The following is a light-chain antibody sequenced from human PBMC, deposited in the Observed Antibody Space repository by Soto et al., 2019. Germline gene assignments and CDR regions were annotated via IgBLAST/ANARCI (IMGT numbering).Light chain of an antibody. CDR1: SSDVGGYNY. Sequence: QSALTQPASVSGSPGQSIAISCTGTSSDVGGYNYVSWYQQHPGKAPKLMVYDVSNRPSGVSNRFSGSKSGNTASLTISGLQAEDDADYYCSSYTSSSTYVSGTMTK. J-gene: IGLJ1*01. CDR3: SSYTSSSTYV. CDR2: DVS. V-gene: IGLV2-14*01.